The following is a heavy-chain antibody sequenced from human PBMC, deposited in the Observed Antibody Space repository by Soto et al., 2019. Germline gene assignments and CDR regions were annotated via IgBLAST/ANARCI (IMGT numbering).Heavy chain of an antibody. V-gene: IGHV3-9*01. D-gene: IGHD7-27*01. CDR1: GFTFDDYA. J-gene: IGHJ4*02. CDR3: ATELGPAPSVDF. CDR2: ITWNSDII. Sequence: EVELVESGGGLVQPGRSLRLSCTTSGFTFDDYAMHWVRQAPGKGLEWVSGITWNSDIIDYADSVKGRFTVSRDNAKKSLYLQMNSLRAEDTALYYCATELGPAPSVDFWGQGTLVTVSS.